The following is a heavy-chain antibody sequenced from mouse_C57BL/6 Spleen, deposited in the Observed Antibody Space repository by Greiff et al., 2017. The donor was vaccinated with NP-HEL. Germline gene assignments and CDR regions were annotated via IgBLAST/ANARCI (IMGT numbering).Heavy chain of an antibody. V-gene: IGHV1-76*01. CDR1: GYTFTDYY. J-gene: IGHJ2*01. CDR3: ARRIYGWDSLDY. D-gene: IGHD1-1*01. Sequence: QVQLQQSGAELVRPGASVKLSCKASGYTFTDYYINWVKQRPGQGLEWIARIYPGSGNTYYNEKFKGKATLTAEKSSSTAYMQLSSLTSEDSAVYFCARRIYGWDSLDYWGQGTTLTVSS. CDR2: IYPGSGNT.